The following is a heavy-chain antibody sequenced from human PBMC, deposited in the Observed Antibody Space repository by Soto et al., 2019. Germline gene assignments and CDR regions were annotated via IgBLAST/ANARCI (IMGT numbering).Heavy chain of an antibody. CDR1: GGSISSSSYY. CDR3: ASLPLEGGVNYYGMDV. Sequence: PSETLSLTCTVSGGSISSSSYYWGWIRQPPGKGLEWIGSIYYSGSTYYNPSLKSRVTISVDTSKNQFSLKLSSVTAADTAVYYCASLPLEGGVNYYGMDVWGQGTTVTVSS. CDR2: IYYSGST. J-gene: IGHJ6*02. D-gene: IGHD3-16*01. V-gene: IGHV4-39*01.